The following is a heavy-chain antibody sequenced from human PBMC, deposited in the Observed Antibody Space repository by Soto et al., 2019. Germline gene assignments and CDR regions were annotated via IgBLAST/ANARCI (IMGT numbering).Heavy chain of an antibody. CDR2: VSHSGNT. CDR3: ARKMLPTPGRPLDC. J-gene: IGHJ4*02. D-gene: IGHD1-1*01. CDR1: GGSISRTNW. Sequence: QVQLQESGPGLVKPSGTLSLTCAVSGGSISRTNWWSWVRQSPGEGLEWIGEVSHSGNTNYNPSLESRVTISVDKSKSQCSLMLTSVTAADTAVYYCARKMLPTPGRPLDCWGQGILVTVSS. V-gene: IGHV4-4*02.